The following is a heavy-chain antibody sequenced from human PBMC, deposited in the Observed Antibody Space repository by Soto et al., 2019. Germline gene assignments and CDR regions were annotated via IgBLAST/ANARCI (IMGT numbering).Heavy chain of an antibody. CDR2: IWYDGSNK. CDR1: GFTFSSYG. Sequence: QVQLVESGGGVVQPGRSLRLSCAASGFTFSSYGMHWVRQAPGKGLEWVAVIWYDGSNKYYADSVKGRFTITRDNSKNPLYLQMSSLGAEDTAVYCWARVPTVRPVFFDYWGQGTLVTVSS. D-gene: IGHD4-17*01. V-gene: IGHV3-33*01. J-gene: IGHJ4*02. CDR3: ARVPTVRPVFFDY.